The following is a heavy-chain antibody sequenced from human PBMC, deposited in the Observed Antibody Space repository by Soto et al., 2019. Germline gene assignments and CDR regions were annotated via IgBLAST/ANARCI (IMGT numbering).Heavy chain of an antibody. J-gene: IGHJ4*02. CDR3: ARDVRSSGYRWYFDY. CDR1: GVSISSVGYY. Sequence: SETRSLTCNVSGVSISSVGYYCSWSRQHSWKGLEWIGYIYYSGVNYYNTYLKSRVTISVNTSKNQSPLKLSSVTAADAAVSYCARDVRSSGYRWYFDYLGPGTSVAVSS. CDR2: IYYSGVN. V-gene: IGHV4-31*03. D-gene: IGHD3-22*01.